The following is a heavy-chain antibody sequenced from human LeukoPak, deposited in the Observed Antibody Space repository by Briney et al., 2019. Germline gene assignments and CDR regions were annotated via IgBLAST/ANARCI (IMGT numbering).Heavy chain of an antibody. CDR3: TAINRGWCPFDY. D-gene: IGHD6-19*01. Sequence: PGGSLRLSCAASGFTFSSYAMSWVRQAPGKGLEWVSAISGSGGSTYYADSVKGRFTISRDNSKNTLYLQMNCLRAEDTAVYYCTAINRGWCPFDYWGQGTLVTVSS. J-gene: IGHJ4*02. V-gene: IGHV3-23*01. CDR1: GFTFSSYA. CDR2: ISGSGGST.